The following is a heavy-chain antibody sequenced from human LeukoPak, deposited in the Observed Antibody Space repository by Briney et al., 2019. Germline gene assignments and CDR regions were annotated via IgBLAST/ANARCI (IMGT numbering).Heavy chain of an antibody. Sequence: PSETLSLTCAVYGGSFSGYYWSWIRQPPGKGLEWIGEINHNGSTNYNPSLKSRVTISVDTSKNQFSLKLSSVTAADTAVYYCARAPTLYCSGGSCYFDYWGQGTLVTVSS. CDR1: GGSFSGYY. D-gene: IGHD2-15*01. V-gene: IGHV4-34*01. J-gene: IGHJ4*02. CDR2: INHNGST. CDR3: ARAPTLYCSGGSCYFDY.